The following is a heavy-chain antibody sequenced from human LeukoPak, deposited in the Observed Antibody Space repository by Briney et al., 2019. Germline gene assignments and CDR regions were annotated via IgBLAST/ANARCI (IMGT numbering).Heavy chain of an antibody. CDR2: ISYDGSNK. J-gene: IGHJ4*02. V-gene: IGHV3-30*19. Sequence: PGGSLRLSCAASGFTFSSYGMHWVRQAPGKGLEWVAVISYDGSNKYYADSVKGRFTISRDNSKNTLYLQMNSLRAEDTAVYYCARDGGGYSYGYFDYWGQGTLVTVSS. CDR1: GFTFSSYG. D-gene: IGHD5-18*01. CDR3: ARDGGGYSYGYFDY.